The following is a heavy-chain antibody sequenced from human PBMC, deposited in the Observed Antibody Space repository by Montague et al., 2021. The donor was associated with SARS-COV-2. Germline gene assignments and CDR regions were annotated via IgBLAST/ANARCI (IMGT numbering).Heavy chain of an antibody. J-gene: IGHJ6*02. CDR3: ARDTRIQLWFDRDYYYGMDV. CDR1: GDSVSSNSAA. Sequence: CAISGDSVSSNSAAWNWIRQSPSRVLEWLGWTYYRSKWYNDYAVSVKIRITINPDTSKNQFSLQLNSVTPEDTAVYYCARDTRIQLWFDRDYYYGMDVWGQGTTVTVSS. CDR2: TYYRSKWYN. D-gene: IGHD5-18*01. V-gene: IGHV6-1*01.